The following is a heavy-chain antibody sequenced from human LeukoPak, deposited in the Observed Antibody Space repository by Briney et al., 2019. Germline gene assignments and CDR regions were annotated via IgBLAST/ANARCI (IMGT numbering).Heavy chain of an antibody. CDR3: ARAPAGCGGTCSFDY. Sequence: PSETLSLTCTVSGASMSNSFWSWIRQPAGKGLEWIGRIYSSGRTNYNPSLKSRVTLSIDTSNNQFSLILTSVTAADTALYYCARAPAGCGGTCSFDYWGQGTLVTVSS. V-gene: IGHV4-4*07. J-gene: IGHJ4*02. CDR1: GASMSNSF. CDR2: IYSSGRT. D-gene: IGHD2-15*01.